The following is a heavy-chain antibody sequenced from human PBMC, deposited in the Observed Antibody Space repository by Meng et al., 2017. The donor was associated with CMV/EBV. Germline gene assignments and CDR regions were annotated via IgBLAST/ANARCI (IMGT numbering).Heavy chain of an antibody. V-gene: IGHV4-34*01. CDR3: ASFGRRGYYYYGMDV. J-gene: IGHJ6*02. Sequence: SETQSLTCAVYGGSFSGYYWSWIRQPPGKGLEWIGEINHSGSTNYNPSLKSRVTISVDTSKNQFSLKLSSVTAADTAVYYCASFGRRGYYYYGMDVWGQGTTVTVSS. D-gene: IGHD3-10*01. CDR2: INHSGST. CDR1: GGSFSGYY.